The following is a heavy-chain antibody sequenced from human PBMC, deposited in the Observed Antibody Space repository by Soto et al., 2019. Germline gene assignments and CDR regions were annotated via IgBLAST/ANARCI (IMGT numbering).Heavy chain of an antibody. J-gene: IGHJ3*02. CDR2: INHSGSP. D-gene: IGHD1-1*01. V-gene: IGHV4-34*01. CDR1: GGSFRGYY. CDR3: ACLSPPPPPGVQLYPFDT. Sequence: PSYTLCVTCAVYGGSFRGYYWSWIRQPPGKGLEWIAEINHSGSPNYNPSFKSRVTISVDASRNPFSLRLSSVTAADTAVYYCACLSPPPPPGVQLYPFDTRGQGTIGT.